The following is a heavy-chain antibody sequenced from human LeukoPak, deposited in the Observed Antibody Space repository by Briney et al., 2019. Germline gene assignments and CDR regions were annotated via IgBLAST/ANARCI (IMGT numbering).Heavy chain of an antibody. Sequence: ASVKVSCKASGYTFTSYAMNWVRQAPGQGLEWMGWINTNTGNPTYAQGFTGRFVFSLDTSVSTAYLQISSLKAEDTAVYYCADSNYDSSGYHLAHWGQGTLVTVSS. CDR2: INTNTGNP. CDR3: ADSNYDSSGYHLAH. D-gene: IGHD3-22*01. J-gene: IGHJ4*02. CDR1: GYTFTSYA. V-gene: IGHV7-4-1*02.